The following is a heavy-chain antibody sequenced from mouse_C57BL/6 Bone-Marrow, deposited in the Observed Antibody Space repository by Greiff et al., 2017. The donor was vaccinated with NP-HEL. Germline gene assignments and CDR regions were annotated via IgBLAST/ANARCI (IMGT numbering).Heavy chain of an antibody. CDR3: ARGQGGTAQATFDY. Sequence: VQLQQPGTEPVKPGASVKLSCKASGYTFTSYWMHWVKQRPGQGLEWIGNINPSNGGTNYNEKFKSKATLTVDKSSSTAYMQLSSLTSEDSAVYYCARGQGGTAQATFDYWGQGTTLTVSS. CDR2: INPSNGGT. V-gene: IGHV1-53*01. D-gene: IGHD3-2*02. CDR1: GYTFTSYW. J-gene: IGHJ2*01.